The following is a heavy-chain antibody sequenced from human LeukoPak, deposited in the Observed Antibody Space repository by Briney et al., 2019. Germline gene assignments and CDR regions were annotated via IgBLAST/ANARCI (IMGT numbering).Heavy chain of an antibody. CDR3: TRVREWERSPFGY. CDR2: IRSKAYGGTT. CDR1: GFTFGDYA. V-gene: IGHV3-49*04. D-gene: IGHD1-26*01. J-gene: IGHJ4*02. Sequence: PGGSLRLSCTASGFTFGDYAMSWVRQAPGKGLEWVGFIRSKAYGGTTEYAASVKGRFTISRDDSKSIAYLQMNSLKTEDTAVYYCTRVREWERSPFGYRGQGTLVTVSS.